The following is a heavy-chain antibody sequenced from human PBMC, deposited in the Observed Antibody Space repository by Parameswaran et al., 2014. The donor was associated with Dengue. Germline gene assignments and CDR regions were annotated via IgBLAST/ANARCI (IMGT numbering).Heavy chain of an antibody. CDR3: ARSAIPNTSMGLWHY. V-gene: IGHV1-46*01. Sequence: WVRQAPGQGLEWMGIINPSGGSTSYAQKFQGRVTMTRDTSTSTVYMELSSLRSEDTAVYYCARSAIPNTSMGLWHYWGQGTLVTVSS. D-gene: IGHD2-2*02. J-gene: IGHJ4*02. CDR2: INPSGGST.